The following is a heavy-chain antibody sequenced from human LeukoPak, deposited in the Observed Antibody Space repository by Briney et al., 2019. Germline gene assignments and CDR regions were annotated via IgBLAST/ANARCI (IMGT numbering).Heavy chain of an antibody. Sequence: GASVKVSCEASGYTFTGYYMHWVRQAPGQGLEWMGWINPNSGGAKYAPKFQGRVTMTRDTSISTAYVQLSRLRSDDTAVYYCAGDYYDSSGYFLGWGQGTLVTVSS. CDR3: AGDYYDSSGYFLG. D-gene: IGHD3-22*01. J-gene: IGHJ4*02. V-gene: IGHV1-2*02. CDR1: GYTFTGYY. CDR2: INPNSGGA.